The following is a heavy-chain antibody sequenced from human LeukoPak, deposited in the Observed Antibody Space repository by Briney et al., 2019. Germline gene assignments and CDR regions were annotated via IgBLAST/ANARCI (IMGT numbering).Heavy chain of an antibody. V-gene: IGHV3-21*01. Sequence: PGGSLRLSCAASGFTFSSYSMNWVRQAPGKGLEWVSSISSSSSYIYYADSVKGRFTISRDNAKNSLYLQMNSLRAEDTAVYYCASGYSYGSRPYGMDVWGQGTTVTASS. CDR2: ISSSSSYI. J-gene: IGHJ6*02. D-gene: IGHD5-18*01. CDR3: ASGYSYGSRPYGMDV. CDR1: GFTFSSYS.